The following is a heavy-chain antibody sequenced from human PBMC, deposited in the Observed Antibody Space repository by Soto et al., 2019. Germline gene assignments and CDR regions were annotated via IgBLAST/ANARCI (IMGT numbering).Heavy chain of an antibody. V-gene: IGHV4-30-4*01. CDR3: AKTGTEDGMDV. D-gene: IGHD1-1*01. J-gene: IGHJ6*02. Sequence: SETLSLTCTVSGGSISSGDYYWSWIRQPPGKGLEWIGYIYYSGSTYYNPSLKSRVIISVDTSKNQFSLKLSSVTAADTAVYYCAKTGTEDGMDVWGQGTTVTVS. CDR2: IYYSGST. CDR1: GGSISSGDYY.